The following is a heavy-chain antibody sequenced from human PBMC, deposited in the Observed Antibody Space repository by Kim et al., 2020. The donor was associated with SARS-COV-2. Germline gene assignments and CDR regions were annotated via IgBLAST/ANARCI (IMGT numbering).Heavy chain of an antibody. D-gene: IGHD3-10*01. Sequence: GGSLRLSCAASGVTFRGHWMKWVRQRPGQGLGWVSLIYGDGGMTTYADSVKGRFTVSRDNAKNTLHLQLNSLRPEDTAVYYCATGRYWDASFWGRGTRVT. V-gene: IGHV3-74*03. J-gene: IGHJ4*02. CDR1: GVTFRGHW. CDR2: IYGDGGMT. CDR3: ATGRYWDASF.